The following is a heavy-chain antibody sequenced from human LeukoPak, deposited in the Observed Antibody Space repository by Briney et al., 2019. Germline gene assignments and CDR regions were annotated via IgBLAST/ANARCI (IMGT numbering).Heavy chain of an antibody. J-gene: IGHJ4*02. CDR2: ITRDGGRT. D-gene: IGHD4-23*01. V-gene: IGHV3-43*02. CDR3: AKVRPVAEAFDY. CDR1: GFTFDDYA. Sequence: GGSLRLSCAASGFTFDDYAMHWVRQAPGKGLEWVSPITRDGGRTYYADSVKGRFTISRDNSKNSLYLQMNSLRTEDTALYYCAKVRPVAEAFDYWGQGTLVTVSS.